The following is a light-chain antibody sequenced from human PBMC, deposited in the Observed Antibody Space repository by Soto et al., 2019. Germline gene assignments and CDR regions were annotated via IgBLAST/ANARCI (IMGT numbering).Light chain of an antibody. CDR1: QSVRSS. V-gene: IGKV3-15*01. CDR3: LQYNNWPPWT. Sequence: EIVMTQSPATLSVSPGERATLSCRASQSVRSSVAWYQQKPGQAPRLLIHGASTRVTGIPARFSGSGSGTEFNLTISSLQSEDFAVYHCLQYNNWPPWTFDQGTKVEIK. J-gene: IGKJ1*01. CDR2: GAS.